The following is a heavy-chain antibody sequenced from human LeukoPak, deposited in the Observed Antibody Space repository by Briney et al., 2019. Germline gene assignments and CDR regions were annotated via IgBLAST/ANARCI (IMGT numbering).Heavy chain of an antibody. V-gene: IGHV3-48*03. CDR1: GCTFSSYE. CDR3: ARRGGSGSYYNVY. CDR2: ISSNGSTI. J-gene: IGHJ4*02. D-gene: IGHD3-10*01. Sequence: GGSVRLSCAASGCTFSSYEMNWVREAPGKGLEWVSYISSNGSTIYYADSVKGRFTISRDNAKNSLYLEMNSLRAEDTGVYYCARRGGSGSYYNVYWGQGTLVTVSS.